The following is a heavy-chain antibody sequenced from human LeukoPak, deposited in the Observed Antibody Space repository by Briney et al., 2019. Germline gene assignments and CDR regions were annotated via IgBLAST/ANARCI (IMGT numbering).Heavy chain of an antibody. V-gene: IGHV3-23*01. CDR3: AKYISGYAPNFDY. D-gene: IGHD6-19*01. CDR1: GFTFSSYG. CDR2: ISDSGGST. J-gene: IGHJ4*02. Sequence: PGGSLRLSCAASGFTFSSYGMSWVRQAPGKGLEWVSGISDSGGSTYYTASVRGRFTISRDSSKNTLYLLMNSLRAEDTAVYYCAKYISGYAPNFDYWGQGTLVTVSS.